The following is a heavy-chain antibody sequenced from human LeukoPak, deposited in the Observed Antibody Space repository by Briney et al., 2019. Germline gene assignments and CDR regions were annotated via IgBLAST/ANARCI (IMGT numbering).Heavy chain of an antibody. CDR3: AKDRVYYGSGTGSQFDY. J-gene: IGHJ4*02. Sequence: PGRSLRLSCAASGFTFDDYAMHWVRQAPGKGLEWVSGISWNSGSIGYADSVKGRFTISRDNAKNSLYLQMNSLRAEDTALYYCAKDRVYYGSGTGSQFDYWGQGTLVTVSS. D-gene: IGHD3-10*01. CDR2: ISWNSGSI. V-gene: IGHV3-9*01. CDR1: GFTFDDYA.